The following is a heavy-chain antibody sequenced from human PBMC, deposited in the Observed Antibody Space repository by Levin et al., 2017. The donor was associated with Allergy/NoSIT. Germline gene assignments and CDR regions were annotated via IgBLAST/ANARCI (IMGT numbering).Heavy chain of an antibody. J-gene: IGHJ6*03. Sequence: GGSLRLSCAASGFTFSSYDMHWVRQATGKGLEWVSAIGTAGDTYYPGSVKGRFTISRENAKNSLYLQMNSLRAGDTAVYYCARGERLYYMDVWGKGTTVTVSS. CDR3: ARGERLYYMDV. D-gene: IGHD1-1*01. CDR1: GFTFSSYD. V-gene: IGHV3-13*01. CDR2: IGTAGDT.